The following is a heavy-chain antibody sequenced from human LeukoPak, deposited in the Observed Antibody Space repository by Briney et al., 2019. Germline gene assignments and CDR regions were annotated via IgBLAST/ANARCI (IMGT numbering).Heavy chain of an antibody. CDR3: ARGIRDSSGGDAFDI. J-gene: IGHJ3*02. D-gene: IGHD3-22*01. CDR1: GITFSSYS. V-gene: IGHV3-21*04. Sequence: GGSLRLSCAASGITFSSYSMNWVRQAPGKGLEWVSSISSSSSYIYYADSVKGRFTISRDNSKNTLYLQMNSLRAEDTAVYYCARGIRDSSGGDAFDIWGQGTMVTVSS. CDR2: ISSSSSYI.